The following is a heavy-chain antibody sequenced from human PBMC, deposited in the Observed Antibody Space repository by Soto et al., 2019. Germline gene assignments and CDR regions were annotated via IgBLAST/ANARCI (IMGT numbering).Heavy chain of an antibody. CDR1: GFSFTHYR. CDR2: VNADGSST. CDR3: AKAGDWNYVFDF. Sequence: EVRLVESGGGQVHPGGSLRLSCAASGFSFTHYRIHWVRQVPGKGLEWVCRVNADGSSTNYAGFAKGRFTISRDNSKNMAYLEMNNLRADDTGLYYCAKAGDWNYVFDFWGQGTSVLVSS. D-gene: IGHD1-7*01. J-gene: IGHJ4*02. V-gene: IGHV3-74*01.